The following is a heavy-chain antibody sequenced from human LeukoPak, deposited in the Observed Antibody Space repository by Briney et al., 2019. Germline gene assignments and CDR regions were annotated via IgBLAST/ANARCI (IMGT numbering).Heavy chain of an antibody. CDR1: GFTFSSYW. Sequence: GGSLRLSCAASGFTFSSYWMSWVRQAPGKGLEWVANIKQDGSEKYYVDPVKGRFTISRDNAKNSLYLQMNSLRAEDTAVYYCARDRVTGTTYRFDPWGQGTLVTVSS. V-gene: IGHV3-7*01. CDR2: IKQDGSEK. D-gene: IGHD1-7*01. J-gene: IGHJ5*02. CDR3: ARDRVTGTTYRFDP.